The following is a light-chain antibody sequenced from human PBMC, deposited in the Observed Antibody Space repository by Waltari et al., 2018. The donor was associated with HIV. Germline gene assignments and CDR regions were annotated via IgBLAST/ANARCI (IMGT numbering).Light chain of an antibody. CDR2: DAT. CDR3: SSFTTSQTYI. CDR1: GSDLGASGF. V-gene: IGLV2-14*03. Sequence: HSALTQPASVSGSPGQSISISCSGTGSDLGASGFLSWYQQHPGSPPKLIIYDATNRPSDVSARFSASKSGTTASLTITGLQDEDEADYFCSSFTTSQTYIFGSGSRVTVL. J-gene: IGLJ1*01.